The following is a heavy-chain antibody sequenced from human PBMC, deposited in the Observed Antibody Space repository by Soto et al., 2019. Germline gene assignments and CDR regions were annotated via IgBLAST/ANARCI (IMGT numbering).Heavy chain of an antibody. J-gene: IGHJ4*02. D-gene: IGHD7-27*01. Sequence: LSLTCAVSGGSISSGGYSWSWIRQPPGKGLGWIGYIYHSGSTYYNPSLKSRVTISVDRSKNQFYLKLSSVTAADTAVYYCASKAHSGVFDYWGQGTLVTVSS. CDR2: IYHSGST. V-gene: IGHV4-30-2*01. CDR1: GGSISSGGYS. CDR3: ASKAHSGVFDY.